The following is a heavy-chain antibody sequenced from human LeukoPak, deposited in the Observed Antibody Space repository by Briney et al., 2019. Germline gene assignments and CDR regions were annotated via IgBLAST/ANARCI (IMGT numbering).Heavy chain of an antibody. V-gene: IGHV4-59*01. CDR1: GGSINSYH. CDR3: ARDPSSGEDL. D-gene: IGHD3-10*01. Sequence: SETLSLTCSVSGGSINSYHWSWIRQPPGKGLDWMGYIYYSGSTNYNPSLKSRVTISVDTSKNQFSLKLTSVTAADTAVYYCARDPSSGEDLWGRGTLVTVSS. CDR2: IYYSGST. J-gene: IGHJ2*01.